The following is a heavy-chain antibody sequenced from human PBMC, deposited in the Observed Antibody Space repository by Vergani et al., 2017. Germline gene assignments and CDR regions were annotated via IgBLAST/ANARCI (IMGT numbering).Heavy chain of an antibody. D-gene: IGHD1-26*01. CDR2: INSDGDST. J-gene: IGHJ6*03. CDR1: GFTFSNYW. V-gene: IGHV3-74*01. CDR3: ARDGWELLDYFYYMDV. Sequence: EVQLLESGGGLVQPGGSLRLSCTASGFTFSNYWMQWVRQAPGKGLMWVSRINSDGDSTSYADSVKGRFTISRDNAKNTLYLQMDSLRAEDTAVYYCARDGWELLDYFYYMDVWGKGTTVTVS.